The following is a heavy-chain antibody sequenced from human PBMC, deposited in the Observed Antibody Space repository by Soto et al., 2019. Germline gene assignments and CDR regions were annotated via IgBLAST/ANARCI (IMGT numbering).Heavy chain of an antibody. CDR3: ARAPRGNYGYPSYFDY. Sequence: SETLSLTCAVSGGSISSGGYSWSWVRQPPGKGLEWIGYIYHSGSTNYNPSLKSRVTISVDTSKNQFSLKLSSVTAADTAVYYCARAPRGNYGYPSYFDYWXQGTLVTVSS. V-gene: IGHV4-30-2*01. CDR2: IYHSGST. J-gene: IGHJ4*02. CDR1: GGSISSGGYS. D-gene: IGHD3-10*01.